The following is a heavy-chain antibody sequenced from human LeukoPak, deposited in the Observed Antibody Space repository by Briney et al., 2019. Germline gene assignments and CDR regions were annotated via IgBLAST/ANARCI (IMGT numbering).Heavy chain of an antibody. Sequence: GGSLRLSCVASGFTFSNYWMSWVRQAPGKGLERVANVKPDESEKYYGDSVKGRFTISRDNAKNSLYLQMHSLRVDDTAVYYCVTHEVTVVTRSTFDYWGQGTLLTVSS. V-gene: IGHV3-7*01. CDR2: VKPDESEK. D-gene: IGHD4-23*01. J-gene: IGHJ4*02. CDR3: VTHEVTVVTRSTFDY. CDR1: GFTFSNYW.